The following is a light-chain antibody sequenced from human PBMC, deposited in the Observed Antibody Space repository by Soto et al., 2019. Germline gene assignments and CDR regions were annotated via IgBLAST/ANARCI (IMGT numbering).Light chain of an antibody. CDR1: QTIGSW. J-gene: IGKJ1*01. CDR2: DAS. V-gene: IGKV1-5*01. CDR3: QQYNSSPGT. Sequence: DFQLTQSPSTLSASVGDRATVTCRASQTIGSWLAWYQQKPGRPPKILIFDASSLASGVPSRFSGSGSGTEFTLTITRLQPDDFETYYCQQYNSSPGTFGQGTKVDIK.